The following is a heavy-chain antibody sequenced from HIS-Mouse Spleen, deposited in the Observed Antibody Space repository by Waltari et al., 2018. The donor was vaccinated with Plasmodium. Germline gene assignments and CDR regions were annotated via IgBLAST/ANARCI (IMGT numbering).Heavy chain of an antibody. CDR1: GFTFSSYA. CDR2: ISDDGRNK. J-gene: IGHJ4*02. CDR3: ARSHFRFLEWLFDY. Sequence: QVQLVESGGGVVQPGRSLRLSCAASGFTFSSYAMHWVRQAPGKGREWVAVISDDGRNKYYADSLKGRFTISRDNSKNTLYLQMNSLRAEDTAVYYCARSHFRFLEWLFDYWGQGTLVTVSS. D-gene: IGHD3-3*01. V-gene: IGHV3-30*04.